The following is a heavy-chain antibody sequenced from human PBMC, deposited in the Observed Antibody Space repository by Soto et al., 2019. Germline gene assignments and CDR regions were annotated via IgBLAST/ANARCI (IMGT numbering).Heavy chain of an antibody. J-gene: IGHJ6*02. D-gene: IGHD2-15*01. V-gene: IGHV4-39*01. CDR3: SRHYCSGGSCYYYGMDV. Sequence: SETLSLTCTVSGGFISSYYWGWVRQPPGKGLEWIGTIHYSGDAYYNPSLKSRVSISVDTSKSQFSLKLNSVTAADTALYYCSRHYCSGGSCYYYGMDVWGQGTTVTVSS. CDR2: IHYSGDA. CDR1: GGFISSYY.